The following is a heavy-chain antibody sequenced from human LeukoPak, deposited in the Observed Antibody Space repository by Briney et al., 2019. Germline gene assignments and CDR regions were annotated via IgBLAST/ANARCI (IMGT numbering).Heavy chain of an antibody. CDR2: TYYGGST. CDR1: GGSISSGGYY. D-gene: IGHD2-2*01. CDR3: ARESWDCSSTSCYGGFDY. J-gene: IGHJ4*02. Sequence: SETLSLTCTVSGGSISSGGYYWSWIRQHPGKGLEWIGYTYYGGSTYYNPSLKSRVTISVDTSKNQFSLKLSSVTAADTAVYYCARESWDCSSTSCYGGFDYWGQGTLVTVSS. V-gene: IGHV4-31*03.